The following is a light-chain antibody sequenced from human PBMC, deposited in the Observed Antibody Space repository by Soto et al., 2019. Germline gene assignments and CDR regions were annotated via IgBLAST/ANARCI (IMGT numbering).Light chain of an antibody. CDR1: QSVNSNY. CDR3: QHYGSSPFT. V-gene: IGKV3-20*01. CDR2: GAS. J-gene: IGKJ3*01. Sequence: EIVLTQSPGTLSLSPGDRATLSCRASQSVNSNYLAWYQQKPGQAPRLLVYGASIRATGIPDRFSGSGSGTVLTLTISRVEPEDFAVYYCQHYGSSPFTFGPGTRVDVK.